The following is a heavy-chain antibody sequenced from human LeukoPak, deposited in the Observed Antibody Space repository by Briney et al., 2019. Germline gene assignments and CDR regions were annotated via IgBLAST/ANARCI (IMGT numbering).Heavy chain of an antibody. CDR3: ARGSRVVPHY. J-gene: IGHJ4*02. V-gene: IGHV4-34*01. CDR1: GGSFSGYY. CDR2: INHSGST. Sequence: SETLSLTCAVYGGSFSGYYWSWIRQPPGKGLEWIGEINHSGSTNYNPSLKSRVTISVDTSKSQFSLKLSSVTAADTAVYYCARGSRVVPHYWGQGTLVTVSS. D-gene: IGHD2-2*01.